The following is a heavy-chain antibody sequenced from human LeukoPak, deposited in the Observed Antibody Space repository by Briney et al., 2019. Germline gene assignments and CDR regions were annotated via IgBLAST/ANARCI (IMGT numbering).Heavy chain of an antibody. J-gene: IGHJ4*02. D-gene: IGHD6-13*01. V-gene: IGHV1-2*06. CDR3: AREQSIAEAGNDY. CDR1: GYSLIGYY. CDR2: TNPSSGGT. Sequence: ASVKVSCKASGYSLIGYYLHWVRQAPGQGLEWMGRTNPSSGGTNYAQKFQDRVTMTRDTSISTVYMELSRLRPDDTAVYYCAREQSIAEAGNDYWGQGSMVTVSS.